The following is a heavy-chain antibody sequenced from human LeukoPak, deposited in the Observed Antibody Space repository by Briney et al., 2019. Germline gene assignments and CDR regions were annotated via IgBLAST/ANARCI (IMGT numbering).Heavy chain of an antibody. CDR2: IYPADSDT. J-gene: IGHJ4*02. Sequence: GESLKISCRVSGYIFTNYWIGWVRQIPGKGLESMGVIYPADSDTTYSPSFQGQVTISADKSIDTVYLQWSSLKASDTAMYYCARQSRDGSKTRGYYFDYWGQRTLVTVSS. V-gene: IGHV5-51*01. D-gene: IGHD3-10*01. CDR1: GYIFTNYW. CDR3: ARQSRDGSKTRGYYFDY.